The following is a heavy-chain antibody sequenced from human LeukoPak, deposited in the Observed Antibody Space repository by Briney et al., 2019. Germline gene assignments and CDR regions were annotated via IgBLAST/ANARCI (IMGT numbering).Heavy chain of an antibody. CDR3: AGGSIAARPPDR. CDR2: IIPIFGTA. Sequence: GASVKVSCKASGGTFSSYAISWVRQAPGQGLEWMGGIIPIFGTANYAQKFQGRVTITADESASTAYMELSSLRSEDTAVYYCAGGSIAARPPDRWGQGTLVTVSS. CDR1: GGTFSSYA. D-gene: IGHD6-6*01. V-gene: IGHV1-69*13. J-gene: IGHJ5*02.